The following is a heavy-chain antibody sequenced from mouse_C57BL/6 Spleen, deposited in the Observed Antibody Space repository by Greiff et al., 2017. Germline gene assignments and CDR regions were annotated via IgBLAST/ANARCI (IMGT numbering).Heavy chain of an antibody. CDR3: TRGLDY. CDR1: GYTFTDYE. J-gene: IGHJ2*01. V-gene: IGHV1-15*01. CDR2: IDPEPGGT. Sequence: SGAELVRPGASVTLSCKASGYTFTDYEMHWVKQTPVHGLEWIGAIDPEPGGTAYNQKFKGKAILTADKSSSTAYMELRSLTSEDSAVYYCTRGLDYWGKGTTLTVAS.